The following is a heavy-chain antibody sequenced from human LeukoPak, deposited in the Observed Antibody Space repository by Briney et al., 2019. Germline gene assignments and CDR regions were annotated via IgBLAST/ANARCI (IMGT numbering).Heavy chain of an antibody. CDR2: MNIDGSEK. CDR1: GFTFISYW. Sequence: PGGSLRPSCAASGFTFISYWMGWVRQAPGKRPEWVANMNIDGSEKYYADSVKGRFTISRDNARNSVYLQMNGLRVEDTAVYYCARDYVRGVTLDYWGQGTLVTVSS. D-gene: IGHD3-10*02. J-gene: IGHJ4*02. V-gene: IGHV3-7*01. CDR3: ARDYVRGVTLDY.